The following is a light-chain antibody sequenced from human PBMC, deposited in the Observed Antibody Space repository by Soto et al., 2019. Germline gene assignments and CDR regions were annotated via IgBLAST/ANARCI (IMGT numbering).Light chain of an antibody. CDR2: EVS. J-gene: IGLJ1*01. V-gene: IGLV2-14*01. CDR1: SGDVGGYNY. CDR3: SSYTSSSTLV. Sequence: QSVLTQPASVSGSPGQSITLSCTGTSGDVGGYNYVSWYQQHPGKAPKLMIYEVSNRPSGVSNRFSGSKSGNTASLTISGLQAEDEADYYCSSYTSSSTLVFXTGTKLTVL.